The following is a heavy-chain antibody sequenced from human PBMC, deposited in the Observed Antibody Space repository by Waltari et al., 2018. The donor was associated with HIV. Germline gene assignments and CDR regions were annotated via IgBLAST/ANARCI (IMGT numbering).Heavy chain of an antibody. J-gene: IGHJ4*02. CDR1: GFRFNVYG. CDR3: ARDSQAANDSLDC. CDR2: IWPDGSIT. V-gene: IGHV3-33*01. D-gene: IGHD3-16*01. Sequence: QVQLVESGGGEVPSGRSLRLSCAASGFRFNVYGKHWVRQAPGKGLEWVASIWPDGSITDYLDSVKGRFTISRDNSKKTLYLEMNSLRAEDTALYFCARDSQAANDSLDCWGQGTLVTVSS.